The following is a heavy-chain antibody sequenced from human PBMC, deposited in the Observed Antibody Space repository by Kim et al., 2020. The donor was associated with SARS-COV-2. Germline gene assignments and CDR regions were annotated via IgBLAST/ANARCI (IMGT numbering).Heavy chain of an antibody. D-gene: IGHD3-3*01. Sequence: GGSLRLSCAASGFTFDDYAMHWVRQAPGKGLEWFSGISWNSGSIGYADSVKGRFTISRDNAKNSLYLQMNSLRAEDTALYYCAKDMRSSWSGYIPPYYY. CDR2: ISWNSGSI. CDR3: AKDMRSSWSGYIPPYYY. CDR1: GFTFDDYA. V-gene: IGHV3-9*01. J-gene: IGHJ6*01.